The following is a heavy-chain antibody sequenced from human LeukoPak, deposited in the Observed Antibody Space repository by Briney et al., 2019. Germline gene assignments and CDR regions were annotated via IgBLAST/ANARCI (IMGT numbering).Heavy chain of an antibody. V-gene: IGHV1-69*06. D-gene: IGHD3-3*01. CDR1: GGTFSSYV. J-gene: IGHJ3*02. CDR3: ASELPYYYLWAFDI. CDR2: IIPIFGTA. Sequence: GASVKVSCKASGGTFSSYVINWVRQAPGQGLEWMGGIIPIFGTANYAQKFQGRVTITADKSTSTAYMELSSLRSEDTAVYYCASELPYYYLWAFDIWGQGTMVTVSS.